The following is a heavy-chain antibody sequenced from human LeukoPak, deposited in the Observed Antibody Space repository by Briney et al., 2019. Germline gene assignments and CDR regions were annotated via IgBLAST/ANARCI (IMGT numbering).Heavy chain of an antibody. J-gene: IGHJ6*02. CDR1: GFTFSSYG. Sequence: GGSLRLSCAASGFTFSSYGMHWVRQAPGKGLEWVAIISYDGSNKYYADSVKGRFTISRDNSKNALYLQMNSLRAEDTAVYYCARAPAYCSSTSCYYYYGMDVWGQGTTVTVSS. D-gene: IGHD2-2*01. CDR3: ARAPAYCSSTSCYYYYGMDV. CDR2: ISYDGSNK. V-gene: IGHV3-30*03.